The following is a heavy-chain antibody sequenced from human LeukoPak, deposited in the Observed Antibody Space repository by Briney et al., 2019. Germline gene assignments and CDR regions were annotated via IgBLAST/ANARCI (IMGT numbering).Heavy chain of an antibody. CDR1: GGSISSGNYY. CDR3: ARTGGSYYWFDP. V-gene: IGHV4-61*02. J-gene: IGHJ5*02. CDR2: IYTSGST. Sequence: SSQTLSLTCTVSGGSISSGNYYWSWIRQPAGKGLEWIGRIYTSGSTNYNPSLKSRVTMSVDMSKNQFSLKLSSVTAADTAVYYCARTGGSYYWFDPWGQGTLVTVSS. D-gene: IGHD3-10*01.